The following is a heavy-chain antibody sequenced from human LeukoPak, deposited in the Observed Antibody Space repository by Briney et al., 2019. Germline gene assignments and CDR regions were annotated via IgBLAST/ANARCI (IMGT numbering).Heavy chain of an antibody. V-gene: IGHV3-7*01. CDR3: AKASSSADFDY. D-gene: IGHD6-6*01. CDR1: GFAFSGYW. CDR2: IKPDGSEK. Sequence: GGSLRLSCAASGFAFSGYWMSWVRQAPGKGLEWVANIKPDGSEKYYVDSVKGRFTIYRDNVKNSLYLQMNSLRAEDTAVYYCAKASSSADFDYWGQGTLVTVSS. J-gene: IGHJ4*02.